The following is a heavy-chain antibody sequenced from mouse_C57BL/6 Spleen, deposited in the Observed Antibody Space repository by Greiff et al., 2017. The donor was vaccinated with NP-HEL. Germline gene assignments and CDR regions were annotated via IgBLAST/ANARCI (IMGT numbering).Heavy chain of an antibody. D-gene: IGHD1-1*01. V-gene: IGHV1-82*01. J-gene: IGHJ2*01. Sequence: QVQLKESGPELVKPGASVKISCKASGYAFSSSWMNWVKQRPGKGLEWIGRIYPGDGDTNYNGKFKGKATLTADKSSSTAYMQLSSLTSEDSAVYFCARNDYGDYWGQGTTLTVSS. CDR2: IYPGDGDT. CDR1: GYAFSSSW. CDR3: ARNDYGDY.